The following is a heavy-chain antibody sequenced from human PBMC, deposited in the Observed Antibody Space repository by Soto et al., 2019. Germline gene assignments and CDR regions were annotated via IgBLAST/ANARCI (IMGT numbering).Heavy chain of an antibody. Sequence: SETLSLTCTVSGGSISSYYWGWIRQPPGKGLEWIGYIHYSGSTNYNPSLRSRVTISVDTPKNQFSLKVNSLTAADTAIYYCARGGVAARKGRWFDPWGQGTLVTVS. V-gene: IGHV4-59*01. CDR3: ARGGVAARKGRWFDP. CDR1: GGSISSYY. CDR2: IHYSGST. J-gene: IGHJ5*02. D-gene: IGHD6-25*01.